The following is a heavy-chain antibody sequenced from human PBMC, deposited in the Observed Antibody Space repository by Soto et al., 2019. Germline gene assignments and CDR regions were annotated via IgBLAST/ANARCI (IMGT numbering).Heavy chain of an antibody. CDR3: ARPRRNWNFSPFDY. CDR1: YGYTCSS. CDR2: INAGNGNT. J-gene: IGHJ4*02. V-gene: IGHV1-3*01. D-gene: IGHD1-7*01. Sequence: YGYTCSSMRSARRAKGQRLEWMGWINAGNGNTKYSQKFQGRVTITRDTSASTAYMELSSPRSEDTAVYYCARPRRNWNFSPFDYWGQGTLVTVSS.